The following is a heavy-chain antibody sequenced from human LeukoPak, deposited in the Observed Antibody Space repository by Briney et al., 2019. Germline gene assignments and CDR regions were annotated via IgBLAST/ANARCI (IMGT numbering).Heavy chain of an antibody. CDR1: GYSISSGYY. CDR2: IYHSGST. D-gene: IGHD6-19*01. J-gene: IGHJ4*02. Sequence: SETLSLTCTVSGYSISSGYYWGWIRQPPGKGLEWIGSIYHSGSTYHNPSLKSRVTISVDTSKNQFSLKLSSVTAADTAVYYCARAGGYSSGWYVRDFDYWGQGTLVTVSS. CDR3: ARAGGYSSGWYVRDFDY. V-gene: IGHV4-38-2*02.